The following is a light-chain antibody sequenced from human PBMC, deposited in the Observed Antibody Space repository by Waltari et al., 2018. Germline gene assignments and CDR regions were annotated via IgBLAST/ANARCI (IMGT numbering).Light chain of an antibody. V-gene: IGKV1-33*01. Sequence: DIQMTQSPSSLSASVGDRVTITCQASQDISNYLNWYQQKPGKAPKLLIYDASNLETGVPSRSSGSGSGTDFTFTISSLQPEDIATYYCQQYDNLPFTFDPGTKVDIK. J-gene: IGKJ3*01. CDR3: QQYDNLPFT. CDR1: QDISNY. CDR2: DAS.